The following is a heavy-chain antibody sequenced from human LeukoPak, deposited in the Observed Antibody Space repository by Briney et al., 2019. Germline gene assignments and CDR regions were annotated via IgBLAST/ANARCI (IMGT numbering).Heavy chain of an antibody. V-gene: IGHV3-11*01. D-gene: IGHD2-8*01. CDR2: FTSSGSIT. Sequence: GGSLRLSCAASGFSFSAYYTSWIRQAPGKGLEWVSYFTSSGSITHYADTVKGRFTISRDNAKNSVYLQINCLTAEGTAVYYCARVPLRTSGSCWGQGTLVTVSS. J-gene: IGHJ4*02. CDR3: ARVPLRTSGSC. CDR1: GFSFSAYY.